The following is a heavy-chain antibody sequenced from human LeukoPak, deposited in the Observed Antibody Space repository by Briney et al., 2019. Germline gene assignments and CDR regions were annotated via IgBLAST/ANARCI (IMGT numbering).Heavy chain of an antibody. D-gene: IGHD3-3*01. CDR1: GGTFSSYA. CDR2: IIPIFGTA. V-gene: IGHV1-69*13. CDR3: AGGPDFWSGYQYYFDY. Sequence: SVKVSCKASGGTFSSYAISWVRQAPGQGLERMGGIIPIFGTANYAQKFQGRVTITADESTSTAYMELSSLRSEDTAVYYCAGGPDFWSGYQYYFDYWGQGTLVTVSS. J-gene: IGHJ4*02.